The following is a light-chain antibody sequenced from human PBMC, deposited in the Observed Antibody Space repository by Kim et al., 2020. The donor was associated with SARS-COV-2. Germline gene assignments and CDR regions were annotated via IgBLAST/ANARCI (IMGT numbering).Light chain of an antibody. CDR1: KLGDKY. V-gene: IGLV3-1*01. Sequence: SYELTQPPSVSVSPGQTASITCSGDKLGDKYACWYQQKPGQSPVLVIYQDSKRPSGIPERFSGSNSGNTATLTISGTPAMDEADYYCQAWDSSTAHYVFG. CDR2: QDS. CDR3: QAWDSSTAHYV. J-gene: IGLJ1*01.